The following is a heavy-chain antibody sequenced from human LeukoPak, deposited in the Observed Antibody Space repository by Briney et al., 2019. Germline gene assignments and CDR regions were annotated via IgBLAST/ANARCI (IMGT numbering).Heavy chain of an antibody. CDR1: GFTFSSYA. Sequence: PGGSLRLSCAASGFTFSSYAMHWVRQAPGKGLEWVAVISYDGSNKYYADSVKGRFTISRDNSKNTLYLQMNSLSAEDTAVYYCARAEMDYWGQGTLVTVSS. D-gene: IGHD5-24*01. V-gene: IGHV3-30*14. J-gene: IGHJ4*02. CDR3: ARAEMDY. CDR2: ISYDGSNK.